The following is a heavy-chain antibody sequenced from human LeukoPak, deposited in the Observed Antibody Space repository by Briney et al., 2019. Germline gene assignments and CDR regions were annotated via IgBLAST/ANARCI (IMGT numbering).Heavy chain of an antibody. CDR3: ARGPIAARPDNWFDP. V-gene: IGHV1-69*05. J-gene: IGHJ5*02. D-gene: IGHD6-6*01. CDR2: IIPIFGTT. CDR1: AGTFSSYA. Sequence: SVKVSCKASAGTFSSYAISWVRQPPGQGLEWMGRIIPIFGTTNYAQKFQGRVTIATDESTSTAYMELSSLRSEDTAVYYCARGPIAARPDNWFDPWGQGTLVTVSS.